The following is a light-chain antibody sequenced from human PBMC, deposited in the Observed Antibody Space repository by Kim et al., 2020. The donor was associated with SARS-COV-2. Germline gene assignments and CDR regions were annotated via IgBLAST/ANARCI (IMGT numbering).Light chain of an antibody. CDR1: NSNIGAGFD. V-gene: IGLV1-40*01. J-gene: IGLJ2*01. CDR2: DNN. Sequence: QSVLTQPPSVSGAPGQRVTISCTGSNSNIGAGFDVHWYQQVPGTAPKLLISDNNNRPSGVPDRISTSKSDTSVSLAISGLQPEDEADYYCQSFDISLSGFVIFGGATQLTVL. CDR3: QSFDISLSGFVI.